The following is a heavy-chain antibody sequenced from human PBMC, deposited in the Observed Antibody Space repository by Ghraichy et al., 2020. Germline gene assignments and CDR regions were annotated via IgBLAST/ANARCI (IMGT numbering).Heavy chain of an antibody. CDR1: GFIVSSKY. Sequence: GGTLRLSCEASGFIVSSKYMNWVRQAPGKGLEWVSVIYSGGSRYYADSVKGRFTISRDNSRNKMYLQMNSLRVEDTAVYYCAREGSYSESSGFYSPFDSWGQGTLVTVSS. V-gene: IGHV3-53*01. D-gene: IGHD3-22*01. J-gene: IGHJ4*02. CDR2: IYSGGSR. CDR3: AREGSYSESSGFYSPFDS.